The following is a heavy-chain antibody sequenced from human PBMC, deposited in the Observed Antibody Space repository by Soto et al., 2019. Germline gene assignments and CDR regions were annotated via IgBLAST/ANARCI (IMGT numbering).Heavy chain of an antibody. J-gene: IGHJ6*02. V-gene: IGHV4-4*02. Sequence: SETLSLTCGVSGRAISRSRLWSGVRRTPGKGLEWTGQIYPSGSTNYNPSLKSRGTISVDKSKKQFYLKLSSVTAADTAVYYCARGAPPAYLLRYFDWFPSGQIGYYYYGMDVWGQGTTVTV. D-gene: IGHD3-9*01. CDR1: GRAISRSRL. CDR2: IYPSGST. CDR3: ARGAPPAYLLRYFDWFPSGQIGYYYYGMDV.